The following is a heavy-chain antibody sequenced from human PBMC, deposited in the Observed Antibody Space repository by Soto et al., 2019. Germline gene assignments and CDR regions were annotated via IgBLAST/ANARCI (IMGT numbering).Heavy chain of an antibody. D-gene: IGHD3-22*01. CDR3: ARNYYDSGRFGLDP. Sequence: QVRLPQWGAGLLKPSETLSLTCAVYGGSFTDYYWSWIRQPPGKGLEWIGEINHSGDTNYHPSLKSRVTISVDTSKIQLFLKLSSVTAADTAVYYCARNYYDSGRFGLDPWGQGTQVTVSS. CDR1: GGSFTDYY. J-gene: IGHJ5*02. CDR2: INHSGDT. V-gene: IGHV4-34*01.